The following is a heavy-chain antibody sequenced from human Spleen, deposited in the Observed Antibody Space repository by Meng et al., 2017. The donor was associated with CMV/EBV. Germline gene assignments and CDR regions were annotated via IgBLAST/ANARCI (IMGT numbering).Heavy chain of an antibody. CDR1: EYTFTGYY. J-gene: IGHJ4*02. V-gene: IGHV1-2*02. CDR2: INPNSGGT. Sequence: ASVKVSCKASEYTFTGYYIHWVRQAPGQGLEWMGWINPNSGGTNYAQQFQGRVTLTRDTSINTGYMELTRLTSDDTAVYYCARDNNWGPDYWGQGTLVTVSS. CDR3: ARDNNWGPDY. D-gene: IGHD7-27*01.